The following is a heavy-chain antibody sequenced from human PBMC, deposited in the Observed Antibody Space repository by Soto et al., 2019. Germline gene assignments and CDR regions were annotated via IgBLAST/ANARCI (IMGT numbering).Heavy chain of an antibody. CDR1: LFTFNIYA. J-gene: IGHJ5*02. Sequence: SLRLSCSASLFTFNIYAMSWVLQSPGKGLEWVSTIGGGDTYYTDSVKGRFTISRDDSKSALFLQMNSLRVEDTAIYYCAKDAVAGNGEYDWFDPWGQGTQVTVS. D-gene: IGHD6-19*01. V-gene: IGHV3-23*01. CDR2: IGGGDT. CDR3: AKDAVAGNGEYDWFDP.